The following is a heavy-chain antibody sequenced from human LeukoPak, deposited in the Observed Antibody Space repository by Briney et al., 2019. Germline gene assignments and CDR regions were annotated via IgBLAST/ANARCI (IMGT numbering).Heavy chain of an antibody. CDR3: ATPSFFGVLISAFHF. V-gene: IGHV1-24*01. CDR2: FDPEDGET. Sequence: GASVEVSCKVSGYTLTELPIHWVRQAPGKGLQWMGGFDPEDGETIYAQKFQGRVIMTEDTSTDTAYMELSSLTDEDTAVYYCATPSFFGVLISAFHFWGQRTKVTVSS. J-gene: IGHJ3*01. D-gene: IGHD3-3*01. CDR1: GYTLTELP.